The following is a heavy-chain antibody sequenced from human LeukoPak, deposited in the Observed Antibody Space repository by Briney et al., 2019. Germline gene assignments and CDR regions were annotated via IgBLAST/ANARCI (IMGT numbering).Heavy chain of an antibody. CDR1: CGSISSYY. CDR3: ARDGAVAGTVDY. D-gene: IGHD6-19*01. V-gene: IGHV4-4*07. Sequence: PSETLSLIRTVSCGSISSYYWSWIRQPAGKGLEWIGRIYTFESTNYNPSLKSRVTISVDKSKNQFSLKLSSVTSADTAVYYCARDGAVAGTVDYWGQGTLVTVSS. CDR2: IYTFEST. J-gene: IGHJ4*02.